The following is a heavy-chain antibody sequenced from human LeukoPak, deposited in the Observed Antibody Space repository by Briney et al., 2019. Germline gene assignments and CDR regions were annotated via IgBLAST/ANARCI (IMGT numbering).Heavy chain of an antibody. J-gene: IGHJ4*02. Sequence: PGGSLRLSCAASGFTFSSYAMSWVRQAPGKGLEWVSAISGSGGSTYYADSVKGRFTISRDNSKNTLYLQMNSLRAEDTAVYYCAKSAYYYDSSAFPGSFDYWGQGTLVTVSS. V-gene: IGHV3-23*01. CDR3: AKSAYYYDSSAFPGSFDY. CDR1: GFTFSSYA. CDR2: ISGSGGST. D-gene: IGHD3-22*01.